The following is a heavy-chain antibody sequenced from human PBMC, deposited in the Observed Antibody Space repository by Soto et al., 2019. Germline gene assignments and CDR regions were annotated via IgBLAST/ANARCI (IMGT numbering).Heavy chain of an antibody. Sequence: QVQLVQSGAEVKKPGSSVKVSCKASGGTFSNYPISWVRQAPGQGLEWMGGIIPIFGTVNYAQKFQGRVTITADESRSTGYRGLGSLRSEDTAVYYCARGNHRWLQLWYFDLWGRGTLVTVSS. V-gene: IGHV1-69*12. CDR2: IIPIFGTV. CDR3: ARGNHRWLQLWYFDL. J-gene: IGHJ2*01. CDR1: GGTFSNYP. D-gene: IGHD5-12*01.